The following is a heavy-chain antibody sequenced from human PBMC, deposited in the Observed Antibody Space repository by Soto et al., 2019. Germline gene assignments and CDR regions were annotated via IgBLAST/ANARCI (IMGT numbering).Heavy chain of an antibody. D-gene: IGHD6-19*01. CDR2: ISSSSSYI. Sequence: EVQLVESGGGLVKPGGSLRLSCAASGFTFSSYSMNWVRQAPGKGLEWVSSISSSSSYIYYADSVKGRFTIPRDNAKNSLYLQMNSLRAEDTAVYYCARDIAVAGTESYWGQGTLVTVSS. CDR1: GFTFSSYS. V-gene: IGHV3-21*01. J-gene: IGHJ4*02. CDR3: ARDIAVAGTESY.